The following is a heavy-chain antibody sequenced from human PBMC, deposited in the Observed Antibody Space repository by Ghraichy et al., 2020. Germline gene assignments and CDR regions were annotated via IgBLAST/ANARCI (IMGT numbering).Heavy chain of an antibody. J-gene: IGHJ5*02. CDR1: GGSISSGGYS. Sequence: LSLTCAVSGGSISSGGYSWSWIRQPPGKGLEWIGYIYHSGSTYYNPSLKSRVTISVDRSKNQFSLKLSSVTAADTAVYYCARVVLVVPAANWFDPWGQGTLVTVSS. CDR2: IYHSGST. V-gene: IGHV4-30-2*01. D-gene: IGHD2-2*01. CDR3: ARVVLVVPAANWFDP.